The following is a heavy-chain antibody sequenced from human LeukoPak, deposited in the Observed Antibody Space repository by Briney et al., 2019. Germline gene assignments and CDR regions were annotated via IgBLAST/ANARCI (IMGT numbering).Heavy chain of an antibody. CDR1: GGSISSSNW. CDR2: IYHSGST. D-gene: IGHD6-6*01. Sequence: SETLSLTCAVSGGSISSSNWWSWVRQPPGKGLEWIGEIYHSGSTNYNPSLKSRVTISVDTSKNQFSLKLSSVTAADTAVYYCARRVRVYYYMDVWGKGTTVTISS. V-gene: IGHV4-4*02. CDR3: ARRVRVYYYMDV. J-gene: IGHJ6*03.